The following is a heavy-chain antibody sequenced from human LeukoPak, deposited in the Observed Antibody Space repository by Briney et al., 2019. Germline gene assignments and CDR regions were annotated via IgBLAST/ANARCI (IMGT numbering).Heavy chain of an antibody. V-gene: IGHV3-48*03. CDR2: ISSSGSTI. D-gene: IGHD2-2*01. J-gene: IGHJ4*02. CDR1: GFVFRSYA. CDR3: ARDRCSSTSCYRKTPGYFDY. Sequence: GGSLRLSCAASGFVFRSYALHWIRQAPGKGLEWVSYISSSGSTIYYADSVKGRFTISRDNAKNSLYLQMNSLRAEDTAVYYCARDRCSSTSCYRKTPGYFDYWGQGTLVTVSS.